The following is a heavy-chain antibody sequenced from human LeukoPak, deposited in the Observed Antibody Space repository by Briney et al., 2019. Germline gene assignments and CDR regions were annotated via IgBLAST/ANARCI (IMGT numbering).Heavy chain of an antibody. CDR1: GFTFSNYG. Sequence: GGSLRLSCAASGFTFSNYGMHWVRQAPGKGLEWVAVISYDGRNKYYADSLKGRFTISRDNSKNTLYLQMNSLRAEDTAVYYCAKDKIVGSTGWYYFDYWGQGTLVTVSS. J-gene: IGHJ4*02. CDR2: ISYDGRNK. CDR3: AKDKIVGSTGWYYFDY. V-gene: IGHV3-30*18. D-gene: IGHD6-19*01.